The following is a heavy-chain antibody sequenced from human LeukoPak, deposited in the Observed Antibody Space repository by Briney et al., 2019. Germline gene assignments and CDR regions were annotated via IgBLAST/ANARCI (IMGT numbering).Heavy chain of an antibody. Sequence: GGSLRLSCAASGFTFSSYAMSWVRQAPGEGLEWVSTISGSGGSSYYADSVKGRFTISRDNSKNTLYLQMNSLRAEDTAVYYCAKDMGYSSSWYSDYWGQGTLVTVSS. CDR2: ISGSGGSS. D-gene: IGHD6-13*01. CDR1: GFTFSSYA. CDR3: AKDMGYSSSWYSDY. J-gene: IGHJ4*02. V-gene: IGHV3-23*01.